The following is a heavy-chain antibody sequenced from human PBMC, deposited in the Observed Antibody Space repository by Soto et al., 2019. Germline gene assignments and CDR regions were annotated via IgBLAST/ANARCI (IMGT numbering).Heavy chain of an antibody. CDR1: GFTVSSNY. Sequence: EVQLVETGGGLIQPGGSLRLSCAASGFTVSSNYMSWVRQAPGKGLEWVSVIYSGGSTYYADSVKGRFTISRDNSKNTLYLQMNSLRAEDTAVYYCAGVHGPRYCSGGSCYSPAPNDALDIWGQGTMVTVSS. J-gene: IGHJ3*02. CDR3: AGVHGPRYCSGGSCYSPAPNDALDI. D-gene: IGHD2-15*01. CDR2: IYSGGST. V-gene: IGHV3-53*02.